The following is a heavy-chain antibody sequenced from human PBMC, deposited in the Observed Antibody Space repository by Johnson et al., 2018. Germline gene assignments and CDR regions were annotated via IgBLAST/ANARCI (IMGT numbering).Heavy chain of an antibody. CDR3: TRGDWYCDL. J-gene: IGHJ2*01. CDR1: GFTFRSYG. CDR2: ISYDGSTK. Sequence: QVQLVESGGGVVQPGRSLRLSCAASGFTFRSYGMHWVRQAPGKGLEWVAVISYDGSTKYYADSVKGRFTIPRDNSKNTLSLQMNNLRAEDTAVYYCTRGDWYCDLWGRGTLVTVSS. V-gene: IGHV3-30*03.